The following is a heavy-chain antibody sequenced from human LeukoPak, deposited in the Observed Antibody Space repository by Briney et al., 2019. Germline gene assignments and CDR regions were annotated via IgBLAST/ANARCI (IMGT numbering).Heavy chain of an antibody. J-gene: IGHJ1*01. Sequence: SGTLSLTCAVSGGSISSSNWWSWVRQPPGKGLEWIGEIYHIGSTNYNPSLKSRVTISVDKSKNQFSLKLSSVTAADTAVYYCARAGYGDYYGEYFQHWGQGTLVTVS. CDR3: ARAGYGDYYGEYFQH. V-gene: IGHV4-4*02. CDR1: GGSISSSNW. D-gene: IGHD4-17*01. CDR2: IYHIGST.